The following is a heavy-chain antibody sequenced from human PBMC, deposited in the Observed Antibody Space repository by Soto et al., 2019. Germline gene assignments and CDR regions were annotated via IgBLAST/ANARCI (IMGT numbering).Heavy chain of an antibody. CDR3: ARHRDYSNSHFDY. CDR1: GASISSYY. CDR2: IYYSGTA. D-gene: IGHD4-4*01. Sequence: SETLSLTCTVSGASISSYYWSWIRQPPGKGLEWIGFIYYSGTANYNPSLKSRVTMSVDTSKNQFSLKLSSVTAADTAVYYCARHRDYSNSHFDYWGQGTLVTVSS. V-gene: IGHV4-59*08. J-gene: IGHJ4*02.